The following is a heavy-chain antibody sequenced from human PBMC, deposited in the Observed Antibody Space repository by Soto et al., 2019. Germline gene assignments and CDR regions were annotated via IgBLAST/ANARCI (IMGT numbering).Heavy chain of an antibody. V-gene: IGHV3-11*01. CDR3: ARVGCSASCFSDWFDP. CDR1: GFTFSDYY. D-gene: IGHD2-2*01. CDR2: ISGSGDTI. Sequence: GGSLRLSCAASGFTFSDYYMHWIRQAPGKGLEWVSYISGSGDTIHYADSVQGRFTISRDNAKSSLYLQMSSLRAEDTAVYYCARVGCSASCFSDWFDPWGQRTLVTVYS. J-gene: IGHJ5*02.